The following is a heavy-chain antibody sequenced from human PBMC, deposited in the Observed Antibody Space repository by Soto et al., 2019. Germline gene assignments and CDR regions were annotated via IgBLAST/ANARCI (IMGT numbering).Heavy chain of an antibody. Sequence: QVQLQQWGAGLLKPSETLSLICAVYGGSFSDNYWSWIRQPPGKGLEWIGEFSDSGSTNYNPSLKSRVTISEDMSKSQFSLKLSSVTAAATAVYYCARGNFYYGLDVWGQGTTVTVSS. V-gene: IGHV4-34*01. J-gene: IGHJ6*02. CDR2: FSDSGST. CDR3: ARGNFYYGLDV. CDR1: GGSFSDNY.